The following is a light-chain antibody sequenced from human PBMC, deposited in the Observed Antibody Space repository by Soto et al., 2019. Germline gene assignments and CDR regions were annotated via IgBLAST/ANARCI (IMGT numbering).Light chain of an antibody. CDR2: GAS. Sequence: ETVMTQYPATLSVSPGERATLSCRASQSVSNNLAWYQQKPGQAPRLLIYGASTRATGIPARFSGSGSGTEFALTISSLQSEDLGVYYCQQYKNWITFGQGTRLEIK. CDR3: QQYKNWIT. CDR1: QSVSNN. V-gene: IGKV3-15*01. J-gene: IGKJ5*01.